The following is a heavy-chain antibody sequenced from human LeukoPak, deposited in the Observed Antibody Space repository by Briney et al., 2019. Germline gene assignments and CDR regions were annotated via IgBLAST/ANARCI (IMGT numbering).Heavy chain of an antibody. Sequence: GGSLRLSCAASGFVFNNYAMSWVRQSPGKGLEWVSAFSDYLDYTYYADSVKGRFTISRDTSKNTLYLQMNGLRADDTAVYYCAKTTGPCRYSPDYYFDSWGQGTLVTVSS. J-gene: IGHJ4*02. CDR3: AKTTGPCRYSPDYYFDS. CDR1: GFVFNNYA. D-gene: IGHD1-1*01. V-gene: IGHV3-23*01. CDR2: FSDYLDYT.